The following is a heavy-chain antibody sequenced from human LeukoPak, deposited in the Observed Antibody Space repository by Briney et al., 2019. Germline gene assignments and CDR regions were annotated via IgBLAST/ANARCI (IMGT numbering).Heavy chain of an antibody. J-gene: IGHJ3*02. D-gene: IGHD1-26*01. CDR2: IFYNGSP. Sequence: SETLSLTCTASGGSITNTNDYWGWVRQSPGRGLEWLGNIFYNGSPYYNPSLKSRVAISVDTSKNHFSLTLNAVTAADTAVYYCASYSGTYSAFEIWGQGTQVTVSS. V-gene: IGHV4-39*07. CDR1: GGSITNTNDY. CDR3: ASYSGTYSAFEI.